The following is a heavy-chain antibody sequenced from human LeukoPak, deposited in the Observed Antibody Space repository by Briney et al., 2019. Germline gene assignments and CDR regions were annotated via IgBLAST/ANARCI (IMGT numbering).Heavy chain of an antibody. CDR3: ARDDSSSGGIDY. V-gene: IGHV4-31*03. CDR1: GGSISSGGYY. J-gene: IGHJ4*02. Sequence: SETLSLTCTVSGGSISSGGYYWSWIRQRPGKGLEWIGYIYYSGSTYYKPSLKSRVTISVDTSKNQFSLKLSSVTAADTAVYYCARDDSSSGGIDYWGQGTLVTVSS. D-gene: IGHD6-6*01. CDR2: IYYSGST.